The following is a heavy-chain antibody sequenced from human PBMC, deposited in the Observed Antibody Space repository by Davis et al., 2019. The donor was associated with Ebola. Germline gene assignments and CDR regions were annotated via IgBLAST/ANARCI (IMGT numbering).Heavy chain of an antibody. CDR2: INTNTGNP. D-gene: IGHD6-13*01. CDR3: ARVMAAADTGFFDP. Sequence: AASVKVSCKASGYTFSNHAINWVRQAPGQGPEWMGWINTNTGNPAYARGFTGRFVFSLDTSVSTAYLQITSLQADDTAVYYCARVMAAADTGFFDPWGQGTLVTVSS. J-gene: IGHJ5*02. V-gene: IGHV7-4-1*02. CDR1: GYTFSNHA.